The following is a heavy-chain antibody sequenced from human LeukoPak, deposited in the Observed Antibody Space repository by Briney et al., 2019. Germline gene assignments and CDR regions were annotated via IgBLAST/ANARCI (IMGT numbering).Heavy chain of an antibody. Sequence: SETLSLTCAVYGGSFSGYYWSWIRQPPGKGLEWIGEINHSGSTNYNPSLKSRVTISVDTSKNQFSLKLSSVTAADTAVYYCARGDYFDLWGQGTLVTVSS. CDR1: GGSFSGYY. D-gene: IGHD4-11*01. CDR3: ARGDYFDL. V-gene: IGHV4-34*01. J-gene: IGHJ5*02. CDR2: INHSGST.